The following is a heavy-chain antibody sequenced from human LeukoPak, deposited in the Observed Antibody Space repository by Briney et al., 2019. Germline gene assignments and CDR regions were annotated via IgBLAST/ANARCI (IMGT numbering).Heavy chain of an antibody. CDR1: GFTVSSNH. CDR3: ASDNYYYGSGSSRGAFDI. V-gene: IGHV3-53*01. Sequence: PGGSLRLSCAASGFTVSSNHMTWVRQAPGKGLEWVSVIYSGGSTYYADSVKGRFIISRDNSRNTLYLQMNSLRDEDTAVYYCASDNYYYGSGSSRGAFDIWGQGTMVTVSS. J-gene: IGHJ3*02. D-gene: IGHD3-10*01. CDR2: IYSGGST.